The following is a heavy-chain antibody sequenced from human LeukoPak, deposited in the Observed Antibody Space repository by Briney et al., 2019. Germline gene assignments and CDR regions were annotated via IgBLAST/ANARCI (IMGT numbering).Heavy chain of an antibody. V-gene: IGHV1-46*01. J-gene: IGHJ6*03. CDR2: INPSGGST. D-gene: IGHD4-17*01. CDR3: ARDRRGDYRDYYYYYMDV. CDR1: GYTFTSYY. Sequence: GASVKVSCKASGYTFTSYYMHWVRQAPGQGLEWMGIINPSGGSTSYAQKFQGRVTMTRDTSTSTVYMELSSLRSEDTAVYYCARDRRGDYRDYYYYYMDVWGKGTTVTVSS.